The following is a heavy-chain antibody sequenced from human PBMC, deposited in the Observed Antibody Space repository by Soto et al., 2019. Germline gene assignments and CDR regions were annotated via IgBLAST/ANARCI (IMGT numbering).Heavy chain of an antibody. V-gene: IGHV1-18*04. CDR2: ISAYNGNT. Sequence: ASVKVSCKASGYTFTSYGISWVRQAPGQGLEWMGWISAYNGNTNYAQKLQGRVTMTTDTSTSTAYMELRSLRSDDTAVYYCARLDRNLTKYYYDSSGYNYWGQGTLVTVSS. D-gene: IGHD3-22*01. CDR1: GYTFTSYG. CDR3: ARLDRNLTKYYYDSSGYNY. J-gene: IGHJ4*02.